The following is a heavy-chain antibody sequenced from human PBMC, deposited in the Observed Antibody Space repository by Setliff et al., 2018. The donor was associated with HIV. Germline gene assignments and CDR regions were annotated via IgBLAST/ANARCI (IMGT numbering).Heavy chain of an antibody. J-gene: IGHJ5*02. CDR1: GYTFTSYS. V-gene: IGHV1-18*04. D-gene: IGHD2-15*01. CDR2: INPILGIT. CDR3: ARVRYCSGGSCYGGEYWFDP. Sequence: ASVKVSCKASGYTFTSYSFSWVRQVPGQGLEWMGRINPILGITNYAQKLQGRVTMTTDTSTSTVYMELSSLRSEDTAVYYCARVRYCSGGSCYGGEYWFDPWGQGTLVTVSS.